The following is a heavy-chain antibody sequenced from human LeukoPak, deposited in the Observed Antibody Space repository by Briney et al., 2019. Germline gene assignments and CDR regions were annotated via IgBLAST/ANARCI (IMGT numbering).Heavy chain of an antibody. V-gene: IGHV4-59*08. J-gene: IGHJ3*02. CDR3: ARHGYYHAFDI. D-gene: IGHD2/OR15-2a*01. CDR2: IYYSGST. Sequence: SETLSLTCTVSGGSISSYYWSWIRQPPGKGLEWIGYIYYSGSTNYNPSLKSRVTISVDTSKNQFSLKLSSVTAADTAVYYRARHGYYHAFDIWGQGTMVTVSS. CDR1: GGSISSYY.